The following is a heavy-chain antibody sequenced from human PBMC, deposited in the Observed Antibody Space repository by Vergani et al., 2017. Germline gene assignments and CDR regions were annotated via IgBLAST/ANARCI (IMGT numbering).Heavy chain of an antibody. V-gene: IGHV3-23*01. Sequence: EVHLLESGGGLVQSGGSLRLSCAASGFTFSNSAVSWVRQAPGRGLAWVSSISGPGLSTYYADSVNGRFSISRDNSKNTVFLQMHSLTAEDTAIYYCVKEKIDLGSYFFDSWGHGILVTVSS. CDR2: ISGPGLST. CDR3: VKEKIDLGSYFFDS. D-gene: IGHD2/OR15-2a*01. CDR1: GFTFSNSA. J-gene: IGHJ4*01.